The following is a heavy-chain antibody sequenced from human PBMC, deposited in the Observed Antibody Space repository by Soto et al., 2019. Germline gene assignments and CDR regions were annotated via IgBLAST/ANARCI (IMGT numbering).Heavy chain of an antibody. CDR2: IYYSGTT. V-gene: IGHV4-30-4*01. D-gene: IGHD2-8*01. J-gene: IGHJ1*01. Sequence: SETLSLTCTVSGGSISSGDYYWSWIRQPPGKGLEWIGYIYYSGTTYYNPSLKSRVTISVDTSRNQFSLKLSSVTAADTAVYYCARVYSEDVGVEYFQHWGQGTLVTVSS. CDR3: ARVYSEDVGVEYFQH. CDR1: GGSISSGDYY.